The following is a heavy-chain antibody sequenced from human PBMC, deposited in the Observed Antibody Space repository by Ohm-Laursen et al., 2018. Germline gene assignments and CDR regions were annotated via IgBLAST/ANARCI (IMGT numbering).Heavy chain of an antibody. Sequence: SLRLPCAASGFTLNSYGIHWVRQAPGKGLEWVAVTWAVTGNTYYADSVKGRFTISRDNSKNTLYLQMNSLRAEDTAVYYCAKGTTDVDYWGQGTLVTVSS. J-gene: IGHJ4*02. CDR3: AKGTTDVDY. V-gene: IGHV3-33*06. CDR2: TWAVTGNT. D-gene: IGHD1-1*01. CDR1: GFTLNSYG.